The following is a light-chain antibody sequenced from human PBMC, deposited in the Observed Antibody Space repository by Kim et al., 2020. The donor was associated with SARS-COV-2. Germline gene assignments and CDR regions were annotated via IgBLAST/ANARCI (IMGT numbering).Light chain of an antibody. CDR1: QSVSSN. J-gene: IGKJ1*01. V-gene: IGKV3-15*01. CDR2: GAS. CDR3: QQYNNWPPS. Sequence: VSPGNTSTRSCRASQSVSSNLAWYQQKPGQAPRLLIYGASTRATGIPARFSGSGSGTEFTLTISSLQSGDFAVYYCQQYNNWPPSFGQGNKVDIK.